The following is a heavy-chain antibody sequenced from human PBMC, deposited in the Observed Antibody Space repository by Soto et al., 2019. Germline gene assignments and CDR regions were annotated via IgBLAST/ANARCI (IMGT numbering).Heavy chain of an antibody. J-gene: IGHJ5*02. V-gene: IGHV3-23*01. D-gene: IGHD3-22*01. Sequence: EVQLLESGGGLVQPGGSLRLSCAASGFTFSSYAMSWVRQAPGKGLEWVSAISGGGGNTYYADSVKGRFTISRDNSKNTLYLQMNSLRAEDTAVYYCANYNYYDASGPSWGQGTLVTVSS. CDR1: GFTFSSYA. CDR2: ISGGGGNT. CDR3: ANYNYYDASGPS.